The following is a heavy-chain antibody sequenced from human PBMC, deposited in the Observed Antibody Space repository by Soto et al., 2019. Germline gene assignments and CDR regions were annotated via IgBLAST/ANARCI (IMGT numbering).Heavy chain of an antibody. CDR2: INAGNGNT. CDR1: GYTFTSYA. V-gene: IGHV1-3*01. D-gene: IGHD6-13*01. J-gene: IGHJ3*02. Sequence: ASVKVSCKASGYTFTSYAMHWVRQAPGQRLEWMGWINAGNGNTKYSQKFQGRVTITRDTSASTAYMELSSLRSEDMAVYYCATGSSSWFAFDIRGQRTMVTVSS. CDR3: ATGSSSWFAFDI.